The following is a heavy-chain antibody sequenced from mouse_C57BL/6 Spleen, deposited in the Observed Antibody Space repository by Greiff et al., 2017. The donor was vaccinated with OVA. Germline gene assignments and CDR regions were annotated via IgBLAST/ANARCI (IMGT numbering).Heavy chain of an antibody. CDR2: IYPGNSDT. CDR1: GYTFTSYW. CDR3: TEGYYSNSYYFDY. V-gene: IGHV1-5*01. D-gene: IGHD2-5*01. Sequence: EVQLQQSGTVLARPGASVKMSCKTSGYTFTSYWMHWVKQRPGQGLEWIGAIYPGNSDTSYNQKFKGKAKLTAVTSASTAYMELSSLTNEDSAVYYCTEGYYSNSYYFDYWGQGTTLTVAS. J-gene: IGHJ2*01.